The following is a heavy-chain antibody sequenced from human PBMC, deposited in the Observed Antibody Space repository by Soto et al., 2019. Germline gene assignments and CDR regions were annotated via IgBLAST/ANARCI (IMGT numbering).Heavy chain of an antibody. CDR1: GFRLTSYS. J-gene: IGHJ4*02. D-gene: IGHD3-22*01. Sequence: GGTLRRSCADSGFRLTSYSMSWVRQTPGKGLEWVAAITATGDRTYYADSVTGRFTISRDNSKKTHYLRMTSLRAEDTAMYYCATMNGYFEYWGQGTPVTVSS. CDR3: ATMNGYFEY. V-gene: IGHV3-23*01. CDR2: ITATGDRT.